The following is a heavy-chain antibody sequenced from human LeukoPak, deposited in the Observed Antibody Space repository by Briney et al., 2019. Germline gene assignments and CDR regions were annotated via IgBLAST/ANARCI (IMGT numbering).Heavy chain of an antibody. CDR1: GLTFSSYS. CDR3: ARANGMDV. V-gene: IGHV3-48*02. J-gene: IGHJ6*02. Sequence: GGSLRLSCAASGLTFSSYSMNWVRQAPGKGLEWVSYISSSSSTIYYADSVKGRFTISRDNAKNSLYLQMSSLRDEGTAVYYCARANGMDVWGQGTTVTVSS. CDR2: ISSSSSTI.